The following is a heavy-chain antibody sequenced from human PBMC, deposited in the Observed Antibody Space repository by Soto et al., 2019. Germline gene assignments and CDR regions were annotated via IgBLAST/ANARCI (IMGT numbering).Heavy chain of an antibody. D-gene: IGHD3-22*01. CDR3: ARGKYYYDSSGYYYYYAMDV. Sequence: PSETLSLTCTVSAGSISSYYWSWIRQPPGKGLEWIGYIYYSGSTNYNPSLKSRVTISIATSKNQFSLKLSSVTAADTAVYYCARGKYYYDSSGYYYYYAMDVWGQGTTVTVSS. V-gene: IGHV4-59*01. CDR2: IYYSGST. CDR1: AGSISSYY. J-gene: IGHJ6*02.